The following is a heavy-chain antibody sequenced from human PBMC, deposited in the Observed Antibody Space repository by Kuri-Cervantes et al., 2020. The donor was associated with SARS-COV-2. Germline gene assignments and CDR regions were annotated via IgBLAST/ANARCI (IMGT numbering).Heavy chain of an antibody. CDR3: ARLLKSRTTVTTSVYWYYYYMDV. D-gene: IGHD4-17*01. J-gene: IGHJ6*03. CDR2: LSWNSGSI. CDR1: GFTFDAYA. Sequence: GGSLRLSCAASGFTFDAYAMHWVRQAPGKGLEWVSGLSWNSGSIGYADSVKGRFTISRDNSKNTLYLQMNSLRAEDTAVYYCARLLKSRTTVTTSVYWYYYYMDVWGKGTTVTVSS. V-gene: IGHV3-9*01.